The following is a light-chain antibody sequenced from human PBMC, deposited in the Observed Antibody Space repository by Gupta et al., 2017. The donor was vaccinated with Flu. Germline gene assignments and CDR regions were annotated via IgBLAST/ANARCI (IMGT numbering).Light chain of an antibody. CDR1: SGHSNYD. CDR2: VNSDGSH. Sequence: QLLVTQSPSASASLGASVKLTCTLSSGHSNYDIAWHQQQPEKGPRYLMKVNSDGSHSKGDGISDRFSGTSSGAERYLTISSLHSEDEADYYCQTWATGIRVFGGGTKLTVL. V-gene: IGLV4-69*01. CDR3: QTWATGIRV. J-gene: IGLJ3*02.